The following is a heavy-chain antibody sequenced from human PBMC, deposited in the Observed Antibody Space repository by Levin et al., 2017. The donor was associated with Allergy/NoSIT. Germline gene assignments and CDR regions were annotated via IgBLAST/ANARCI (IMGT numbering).Heavy chain of an antibody. CDR3: AKRLFYSSSGYHFDY. CDR1: GFTFSSFA. J-gene: IGHJ4*02. D-gene: IGHD6-13*01. V-gene: IGHV3-23*01. Sequence: GGSLRLSCAASGFTFSSFAMSWVRQAPGKGLEWVSAISGSGGSTYYADSVKGRLTISRDNSKNTLYLQMNSLRAEDTAVYYCAKRLFYSSSGYHFDYWGQGTLVTVSS. CDR2: ISGSGGST.